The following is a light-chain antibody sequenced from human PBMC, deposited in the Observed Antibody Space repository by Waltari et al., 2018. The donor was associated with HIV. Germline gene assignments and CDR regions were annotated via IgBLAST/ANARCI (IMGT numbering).Light chain of an antibody. CDR3: ATWSDSLNSVV. CDR2: NNN. J-gene: IGLJ2*01. V-gene: IGLV1-44*01. CDR1: SSTLESRS. Sequence: QSVLTQPPSASGTPGQRVTISCSGYSSTLESRSVDWYQQLPGAAPKLLIANNNQRPSGVPDRFSGSKSGTSASLAISGLQSEDEADYYCATWSDSLNSVVFGGGTKLTVL.